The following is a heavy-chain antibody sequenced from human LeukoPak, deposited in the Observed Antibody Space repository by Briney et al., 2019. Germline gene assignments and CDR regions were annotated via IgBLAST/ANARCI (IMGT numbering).Heavy chain of an antibody. J-gene: IGHJ4*02. V-gene: IGHV3-48*03. CDR1: GFTFSSYE. CDR3: TSDHRRLDY. CDR2: ISRSGSDI. Sequence: GGSLRLSCAASGFTFSSYEMNWVRQAPGKGLEWVSYISRSGSDISYADSVKGRFTISRDNAKNSLYLQMNTLRAEDTAVYYCTSDHRRLDYWGQGTLVTVSS.